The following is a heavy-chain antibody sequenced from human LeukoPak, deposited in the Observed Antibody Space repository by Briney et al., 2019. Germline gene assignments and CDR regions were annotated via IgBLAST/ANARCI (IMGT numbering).Heavy chain of an antibody. D-gene: IGHD3-22*01. Sequence: GASVKVSCKASGYTFTGYYMHWVRQAPGQGLEWMGRINPKSGGTNYAQKFQGRVIMTRDTSISTAYMELSRLRSDDTAVYYCASRQWGYCDSRDNDYWGQGTLVTVSS. V-gene: IGHV1-2*06. J-gene: IGHJ4*02. CDR3: ASRQWGYCDSRDNDY. CDR2: INPKSGGT. CDR1: GYTFTGYY.